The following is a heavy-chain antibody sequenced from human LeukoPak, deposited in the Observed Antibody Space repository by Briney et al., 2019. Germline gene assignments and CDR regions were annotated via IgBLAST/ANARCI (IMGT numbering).Heavy chain of an antibody. V-gene: IGHV4-61*01. J-gene: IGHJ4*02. CDR2: IYYSGST. D-gene: IGHD6-13*01. Sequence: SETLSLTCTVSGGSVSSGSYYWSWILQPPGKGLEWIGYIYYSGSTNYNPSLKSRVTISVDTSKNQFSLKLSSVTAADTAVYYCAKNAGYSSSWIDYWGQGTLVTVSS. CDR3: AKNAGYSSSWIDY. CDR1: GGSVSSGSYY.